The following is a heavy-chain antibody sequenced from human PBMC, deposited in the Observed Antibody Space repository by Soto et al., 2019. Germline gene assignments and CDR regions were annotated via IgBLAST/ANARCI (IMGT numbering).Heavy chain of an antibody. CDR1: GCSISSGGYY. J-gene: IGHJ4*02. D-gene: IGHD5-12*01. Sequence: SETLSLTCTVSGCSISSGGYYWSWIRQHPGKGLEWIGYIYYSGSTYYNPSLKSRVTISVDTSKNQFSLKLSSVTAADTAVYYCARGRWLQPPFDYWGRGTLVTVSS. V-gene: IGHV4-31*03. CDR3: ARGRWLQPPFDY. CDR2: IYYSGST.